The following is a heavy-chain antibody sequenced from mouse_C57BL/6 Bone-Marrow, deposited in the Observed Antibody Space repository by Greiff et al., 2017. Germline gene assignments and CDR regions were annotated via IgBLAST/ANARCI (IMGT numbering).Heavy chain of an antibody. Sequence: QVQLQQSGAELARPGASVTMSCKASGYTFTSYTMHWVKQRPGQGLAWIGYINHSSGYTKSNQKFKDKATFNADKTSSTAYMQLMSLTSEDAAVYYCARGDYCGSVFADGGQGTLVTVSA. CDR1: GYTFTSYT. D-gene: IGHD1-1*01. CDR2: INHSSGYT. V-gene: IGHV1-4*01. CDR3: ARGDYCGSVFAD. J-gene: IGHJ3*01.